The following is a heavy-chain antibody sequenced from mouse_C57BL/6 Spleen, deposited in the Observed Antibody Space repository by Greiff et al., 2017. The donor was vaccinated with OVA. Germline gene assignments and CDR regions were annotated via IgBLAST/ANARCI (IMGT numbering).Heavy chain of an antibody. CDR2: IYPGSGST. Sequence: VQLQQPGAELVKPGASVKMSCKASGYTFTSYWITWVKQRPGQGLEWIGDIYPGSGSTNYNEKFKSKATLTVDTSSSTAYMQLSSLTSEDSAVYYCARPFDYDEWFAYWGQGTLVTVSA. D-gene: IGHD2-4*01. CDR3: ARPFDYDEWFAY. CDR1: GYTFTSYW. J-gene: IGHJ3*01. V-gene: IGHV1-55*01.